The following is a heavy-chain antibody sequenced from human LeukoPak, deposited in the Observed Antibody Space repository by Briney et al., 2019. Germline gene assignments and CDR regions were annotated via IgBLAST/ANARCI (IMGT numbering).Heavy chain of an antibody. V-gene: IGHV3-66*01. D-gene: IGHD2/OR15-2a*01. Sequence: PGGSLRLSCAASGVTVSSIYMSWVRQAPGKGLEWVSVIYSGGNTYYADSVKGRFTLSRDNSKNTLYLQVNSLRAEDTAVYYCARGLPLSLWGQGTLVTVSS. CDR2: IYSGGNT. CDR1: GVTVSSIY. J-gene: IGHJ4*02. CDR3: ARGLPLSL.